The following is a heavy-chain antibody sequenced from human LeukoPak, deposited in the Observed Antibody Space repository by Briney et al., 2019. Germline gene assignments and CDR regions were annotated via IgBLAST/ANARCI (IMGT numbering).Heavy chain of an antibody. CDR1: GFTLSIYW. CDR2: LTWNGGSI. D-gene: IGHD3-10*01. Sequence: GGSLRLSCAASGFTLSIYWMTWVRQAPGKGLEWVSGLTWNGGSIAYGDSVKGRFTTSRDNAKKSLYLQMNSLTTEDMALYYCAKGLGSAYLGGAFDIWGQGTMVTVSS. V-gene: IGHV3-9*03. J-gene: IGHJ3*02. CDR3: AKGLGSAYLGGAFDI.